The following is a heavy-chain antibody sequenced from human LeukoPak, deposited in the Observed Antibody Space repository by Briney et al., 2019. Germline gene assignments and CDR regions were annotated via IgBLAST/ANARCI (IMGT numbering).Heavy chain of an antibody. D-gene: IGHD3-16*02. CDR2: IIPIFGTA. CDR3: ARDLRLGELSFAFDY. J-gene: IGHJ4*02. Sequence: SVKVSCKASGGAFSSYAISWVRQAPGQGLEWMGRIIPIFGTANYAQKFQGRVTITTDESTSTAYMELSSLRSEDTAVYYCARDLRLGELSFAFDYWGQGTLVTVSS. V-gene: IGHV1-69*05. CDR1: GGAFSSYA.